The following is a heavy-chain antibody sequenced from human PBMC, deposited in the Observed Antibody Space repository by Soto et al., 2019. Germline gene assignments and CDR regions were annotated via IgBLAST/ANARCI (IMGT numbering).Heavy chain of an antibody. J-gene: IGHJ6*02. CDR2: ISGSGGST. CDR3: AKAPRDYYYVMDV. CDR1: GFTFSSYA. Sequence: EVQLLESGGGLVQPGGSLRLSCAASGFTFSSYAMSWVRQAPGKGLEWVSAISGSGGSTYYADSVKGRFTISRDNSKNTLYLQMNSLRAEDTAVYDCAKAPRDYYYVMDVWGQGTTVTVSS. V-gene: IGHV3-23*01.